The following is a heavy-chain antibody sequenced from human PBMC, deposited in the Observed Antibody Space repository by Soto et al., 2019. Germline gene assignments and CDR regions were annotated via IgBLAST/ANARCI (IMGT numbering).Heavy chain of an antibody. CDR2: ISANNVNT. Sequence: QVHLVQSGAEVKKSGASAKVSCKGSGYDFTTYGITWVRQAPGQGLEWMAWISANNVNTDYAQKLECRVNVTRHTSTSTAYMGLRSVRSDATAVYYCASGRYGDYWGQGALVTVSS. V-gene: IGHV1-18*01. J-gene: IGHJ4*02. D-gene: IGHD1-26*01. CDR1: GYDFTTYG. CDR3: ASGRYGDY.